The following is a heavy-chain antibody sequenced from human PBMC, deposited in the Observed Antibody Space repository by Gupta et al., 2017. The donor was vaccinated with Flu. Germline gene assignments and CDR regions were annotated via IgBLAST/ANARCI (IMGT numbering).Heavy chain of an antibody. D-gene: IGHD1-26*01. CDR1: GGSISSGGYY. J-gene: IGHJ4*02. V-gene: IGHV4-31*03. CDR3: ARDGPRVGATSPGFDY. CDR2: IYYSGST. Sequence: QVQLQESGPGLVKPSQTLSLTCTVSGGSISSGGYYWSWIRQHPGKGLEWIGYIYYSGSTYYNPSLKSRVTISVDTSKNQFSLKLSSVTAADTAVYYCARDGPRVGATSPGFDYWGQGTLVTVSS.